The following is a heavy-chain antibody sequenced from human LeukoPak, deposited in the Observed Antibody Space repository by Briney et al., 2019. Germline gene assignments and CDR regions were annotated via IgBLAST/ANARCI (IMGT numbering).Heavy chain of an antibody. CDR1: GFTFSSYS. CDR2: ISSSSSYI. V-gene: IGHV3-21*01. J-gene: IGHJ3*02. CDR3: ARGLIDAFDI. Sequence: GGSLRLSCAASGFTFSSYSMNWVRQAPGKGLKWVSSISSSSSYIYYADSVKGRFTISRDNAKNSLYLQMNSLRAEDTAVYYCARGLIDAFDIWGQGTMVTVSS.